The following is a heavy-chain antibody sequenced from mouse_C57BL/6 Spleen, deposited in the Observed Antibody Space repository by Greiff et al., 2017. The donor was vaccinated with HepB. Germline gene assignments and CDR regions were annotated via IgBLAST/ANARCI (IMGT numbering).Heavy chain of an antibody. Sequence: QVQLQQSGAELVRPGTSVKVSCKASGYAFTNYLIEWVKQRPGQGLEWIGVINPGSGGTNYNEKFKGKATLTADKSSSTAYMQLSSLTSEDSAVYFCARTGSSYGAMDYWGQGTSVTVSS. CDR2: INPGSGGT. J-gene: IGHJ4*01. V-gene: IGHV1-54*01. CDR3: ARTGSSYGAMDY. D-gene: IGHD1-1*01. CDR1: GYAFTNYL.